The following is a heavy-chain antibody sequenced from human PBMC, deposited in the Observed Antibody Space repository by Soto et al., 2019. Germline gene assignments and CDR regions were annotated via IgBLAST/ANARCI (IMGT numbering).Heavy chain of an antibody. CDR3: ARLGGFYQAFDS. Sequence: SETLSLTCTGSGGSISSYYWSLIRQPPGKGLEWIGYIYYSGSTNYNPSLKSRVAISVDRSKNQFSLKLTSVTAADTAVYYCARLGGFYQAFDSWGQGTLVTVSS. V-gene: IGHV4-59*08. CDR1: GGSISSYY. D-gene: IGHD3-22*01. CDR2: IYYSGST. J-gene: IGHJ4*02.